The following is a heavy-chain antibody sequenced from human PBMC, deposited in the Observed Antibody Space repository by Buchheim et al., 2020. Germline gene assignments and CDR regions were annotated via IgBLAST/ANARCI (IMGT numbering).Heavy chain of an antibody. V-gene: IGHV3-23*01. J-gene: IGHJ6*02. D-gene: IGHD6-13*01. Sequence: EVQLLESGGGLVQPGGSLRLSCAASGFTFSSYAMSWVRQAPGKGLEWVSAISGSGGSTYYADSVKGRFTISSDNSKNPLYLQMNSLRAEDTAVYYCAKDFLPTQYSSSWFGDYYYYGMDVWGQGTT. CDR2: ISGSGGST. CDR3: AKDFLPTQYSSSWFGDYYYYGMDV. CDR1: GFTFSSYA.